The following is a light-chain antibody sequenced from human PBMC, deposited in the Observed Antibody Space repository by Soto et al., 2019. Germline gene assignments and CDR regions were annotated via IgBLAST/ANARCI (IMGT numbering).Light chain of an antibody. CDR2: AAS. V-gene: IGKV1-6*02. J-gene: IGKJ1*01. CDR1: QDIGND. Sequence: IQMTQSPSSLSVSVTDRVTITCRASQDIGNDLGWYQQRPGEAPELLLYAASTLRSGVPSRFSGSGSGTQFTLTINNLQPGDSATYFCLQDHDYPWTFGQGTKVDIK. CDR3: LQDHDYPWT.